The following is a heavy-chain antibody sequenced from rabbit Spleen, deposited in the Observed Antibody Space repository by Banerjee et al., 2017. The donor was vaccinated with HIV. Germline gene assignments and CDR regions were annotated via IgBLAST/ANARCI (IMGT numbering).Heavy chain of an antibody. V-gene: IGHV1S40*01. J-gene: IGHJ6*01. Sequence: QSLEESGGDLVKPGASLTLTCTASGFSFSSNYYMCWVRQAPGKGLEWIACIEGGSSGFSYFANWAKGRFTISKTSSTTVTLQMTRLTAADTATYFCARDSGSSFSSYGMDLWGQGTLVTVS. CDR3: ARDSGSSFSSYGMDL. CDR2: IEGGSSGFS. D-gene: IGHD8-1*01. CDR1: GFSFSSNYY.